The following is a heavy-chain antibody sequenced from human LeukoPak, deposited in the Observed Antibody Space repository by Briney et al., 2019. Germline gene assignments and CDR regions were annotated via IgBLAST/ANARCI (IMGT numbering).Heavy chain of an antibody. D-gene: IGHD3-10*01. CDR1: GFTFDDYA. CDR3: ARNARITMVQGVPY. J-gene: IGHJ4*02. CDR2: ISWNSGSI. V-gene: IGHV3-9*01. Sequence: GGSLRLSCAASGFTFDDYAMHWVRQAPGKGLEWVSGISWNSGSIGYADSVKGRFTISRDNAKNSLYLQMNSLRAEDTAVYYCARNARITMVQGVPYWGQGTLVTVSS.